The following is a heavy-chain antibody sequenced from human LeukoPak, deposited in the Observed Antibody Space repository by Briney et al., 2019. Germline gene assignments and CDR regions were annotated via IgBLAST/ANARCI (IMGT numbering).Heavy chain of an antibody. V-gene: IGHV3-48*02. CDR3: ARDRGYGDYVGAFDI. CDR1: GFTFSSYS. CDR2: ISSSSSTI. J-gene: IGHJ3*02. Sequence: PGGSLRLSCAASGFTFSSYSMNWVPQAPGKGLEWVSHISSSSSTIYYADSVKGRFTISRDNAKNSLYLQMNSLRDEDTAVYYCARDRGYGDYVGAFDIWGQGTMVTVSS. D-gene: IGHD4-17*01.